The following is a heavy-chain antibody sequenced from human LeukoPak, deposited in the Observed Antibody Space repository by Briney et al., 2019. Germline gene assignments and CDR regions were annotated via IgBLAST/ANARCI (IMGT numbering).Heavy chain of an antibody. Sequence: PSVTLSLTCAVSGGFISNYYWRWIRQPPGKGLEGIGYIYYTGSTTYNPSLKSRVTISVDSSKNQFSLSLSSVTAADTAVYYCARLSTTSGWYAWFDPWGQGTLVTVSS. V-gene: IGHV4-59*08. CDR3: ARLSTTSGWYAWFDP. CDR2: IYYTGST. D-gene: IGHD6-19*01. J-gene: IGHJ5*02. CDR1: GGFISNYY.